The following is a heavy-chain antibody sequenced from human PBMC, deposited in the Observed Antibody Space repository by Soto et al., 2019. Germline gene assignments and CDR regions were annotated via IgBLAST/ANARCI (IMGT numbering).Heavy chain of an antibody. J-gene: IGHJ5*02. D-gene: IGHD1-26*01. CDR3: AKVGLDGSPKWFDP. CDR2: IQQDGSDK. V-gene: IGHV3-7*01. Sequence: GGSLRLSCAASGFTFSTYWMSWVRQAPGKGLEWVANIQQDGSDKFYVDSVKGRFTISRDNAKNSLFLQMNSLRAEDTAVYYCAKVGLDGSPKWFDPWGQGTLVTVSS. CDR1: GFTFSTYW.